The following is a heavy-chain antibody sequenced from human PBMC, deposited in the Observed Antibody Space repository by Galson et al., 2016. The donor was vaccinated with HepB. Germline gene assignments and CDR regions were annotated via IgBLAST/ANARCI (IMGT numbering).Heavy chain of an antibody. CDR2: IYYSGST. CDR3: ARRRPGGSMDF. V-gene: IGHV4-59*08. CDR1: GDSVNYFY. D-gene: IGHD1-1*01. J-gene: IGHJ6*02. Sequence: ETLSLTCSVSGDSVNYFYWSWIRQSPGKGLEWIGYIYYSGSTSYNPSLKSRLTISIDKSKNRFSLQLNSVTAADTAVYFCARRRPGGSMDFWGPGTTVTVPS.